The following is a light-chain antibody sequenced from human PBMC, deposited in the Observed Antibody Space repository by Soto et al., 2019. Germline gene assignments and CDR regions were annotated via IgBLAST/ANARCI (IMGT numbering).Light chain of an antibody. Sequence: EIVLTQSPVTLSLSPGERATLSCRASQSVSSTYLAWYRHKPGQAPRLLIYGASIRDAEIPDRFSGSGSGTEFTLTISRLEPEDFAVYYCQQYGSSSITFGQGTRLEIK. CDR3: QQYGSSSIT. J-gene: IGKJ5*01. CDR1: QSVSSTY. V-gene: IGKV3-20*01. CDR2: GAS.